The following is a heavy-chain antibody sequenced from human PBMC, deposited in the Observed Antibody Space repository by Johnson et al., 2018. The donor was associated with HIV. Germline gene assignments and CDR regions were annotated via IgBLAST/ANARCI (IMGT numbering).Heavy chain of an antibody. Sequence: QVQLVESGGGLVKPGGSLRLSCAASGFTFSDYYMSWIRQATGKGLEWVSYISSSRSTIYYADSVKGRFTISRDNAKNSLYLQMNSLRAEDTAVYYCARAVCRGGRCYSHDAFDIWGQGTMVTVSS. D-gene: IGHD2-15*01. CDR2: ISSSRSTI. CDR3: ARAVCRGGRCYSHDAFDI. CDR1: GFTFSDYY. J-gene: IGHJ3*02. V-gene: IGHV3-11*04.